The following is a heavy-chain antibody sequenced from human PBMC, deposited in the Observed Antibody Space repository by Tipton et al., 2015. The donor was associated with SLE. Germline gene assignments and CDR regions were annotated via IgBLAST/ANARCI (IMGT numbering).Heavy chain of an antibody. J-gene: IGHJ3*02. CDR2: IHKSGST. Sequence: TLSLTCTVSGGSISTYYWSWIRQSPGKGLEWIRYIHKSGSTHYHPSLRGRVTISVDASKNQFSLELISVTAADTAVYYCARRHFDTSGYYRGAFDIWGQGKMVTVSS. V-gene: IGHV4-59*07. CDR1: GGSISTYY. D-gene: IGHD3-22*01. CDR3: ARRHFDTSGYYRGAFDI.